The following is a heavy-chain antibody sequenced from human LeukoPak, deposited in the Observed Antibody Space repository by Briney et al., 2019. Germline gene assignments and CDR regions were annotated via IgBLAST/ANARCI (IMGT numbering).Heavy chain of an antibody. CDR3: AKDQRSNNWPIFDY. D-gene: IGHD1-1*01. V-gene: IGHV3-53*01. J-gene: IGHJ4*02. CDR2: IYSGGST. CDR1: GFTVSSNY. Sequence: PGGSLRLSCAASGFTVSSNYMSWVRQAPGKGLEWVSVIYSGGSTYYADSVKGRFTISRDNSKNTLYLQMNSLRAEDTAVYYCAKDQRSNNWPIFDYWGQGTLVTVSS.